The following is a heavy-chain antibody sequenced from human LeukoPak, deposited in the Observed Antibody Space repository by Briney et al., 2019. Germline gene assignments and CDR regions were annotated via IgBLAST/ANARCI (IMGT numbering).Heavy chain of an antibody. CDR1: GYTFTRCA. CDR2: INAGNGNT. D-gene: IGHD2-2*01. V-gene: IGHV1-3*01. CDR3: ARDLGGYCSTTSCFYAFDI. J-gene: IGHJ3*02. Sequence: ASVKVSCKPSGYTFTRCAVHWVRQAPGQRLEWMGWINAGNGNTKFSQKFQGRVTITRDTSASTAYMELSSLRSEDMAVFYCARDLGGYCSTTSCFYAFDIWGQGTMVTVSS.